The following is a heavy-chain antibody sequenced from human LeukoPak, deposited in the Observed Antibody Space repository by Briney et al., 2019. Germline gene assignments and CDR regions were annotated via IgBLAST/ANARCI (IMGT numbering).Heavy chain of an antibody. J-gene: IGHJ4*02. CDR1: AFTFSNYW. D-gene: IGHD4-23*01. CDR3: ARDRGYSTFDY. Sequence: GGSLRLSCAASAFTFSNYWMSWVRQAPGKGREWVANIKEEGSEINYVDSVKGRLTIARDKAKKSLYMEMNSLRVDDTAVYYCARDRGYSTFDYWGQGPLVTVSS. CDR2: IKEEGSEI. V-gene: IGHV3-7*01.